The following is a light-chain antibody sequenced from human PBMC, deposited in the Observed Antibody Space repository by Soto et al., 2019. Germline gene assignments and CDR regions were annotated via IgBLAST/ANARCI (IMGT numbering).Light chain of an antibody. CDR3: TSYTSSSTPYV. J-gene: IGLJ1*01. Sequence: QSALTQPASVSGSPGQSITISCAGTSSDVGGYTYVSWYQQHPGKAPKLMIYDVSNRPSGVSNRFSGSKSGNTASLTISGLQAEDEADYSCTSYTSSSTPYVSGSGTKVTVL. CDR1: SSDVGGYTY. V-gene: IGLV2-14*01. CDR2: DVS.